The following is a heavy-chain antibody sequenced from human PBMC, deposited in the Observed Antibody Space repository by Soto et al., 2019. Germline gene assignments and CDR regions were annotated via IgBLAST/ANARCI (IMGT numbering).Heavy chain of an antibody. Sequence: GGSLRLSCAASGFTFSSYSMNWVRRTPGKGLEWVSSITSGSYIYYADSVKGRFTISRDNAKNSLYLQMHSLRAEDTAVYYCARGAPCTGISCFGSGAFDIWGQGTMVTVSS. J-gene: IGHJ3*02. D-gene: IGHD2-8*02. CDR2: ITSGSYI. V-gene: IGHV3-21*01. CDR1: GFTFSSYS. CDR3: ARGAPCTGISCFGSGAFDI.